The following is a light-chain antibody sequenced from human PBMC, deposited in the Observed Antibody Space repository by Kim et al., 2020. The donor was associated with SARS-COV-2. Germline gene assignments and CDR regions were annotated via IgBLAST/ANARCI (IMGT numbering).Light chain of an antibody. CDR2: EAS. CDR3: QEYDSDWT. J-gene: IGKJ1*01. CDR1: DSISGW. Sequence: SASVGDRVTITCRAGDSISGWLAWYQHKPGKAPTLLIYEASTLETGVPSRFSGSGSGREFTLTISNLQPEDFATYYCQEYDSDWTFGQGTKVDIK. V-gene: IGKV1-5*03.